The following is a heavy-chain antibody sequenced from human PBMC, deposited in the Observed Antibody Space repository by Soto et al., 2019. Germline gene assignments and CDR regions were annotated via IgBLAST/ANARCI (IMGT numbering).Heavy chain of an antibody. J-gene: IGHJ4*02. CDR2: IIPIFGTA. CDR3: ARVGGTYYDSSGYQDY. CDR1: GGTFSSYA. D-gene: IGHD3-22*01. V-gene: IGHV1-69*13. Sequence: SVKVSCKASGGTFSSYAISWVRQAPGQGLEWMGGIIPIFGTANYAQKFQGRVTITADESTSTAYMELSSLRSEDTAVYYWARVGGTYYDSSGYQDYWGQGNLVAV.